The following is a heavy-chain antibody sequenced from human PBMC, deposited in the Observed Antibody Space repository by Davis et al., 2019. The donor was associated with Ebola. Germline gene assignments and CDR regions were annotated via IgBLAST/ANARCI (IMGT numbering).Heavy chain of an antibody. CDR2: ISVHNGNT. CDR1: GGTFSSYA. Sequence: ASVKVSCKASGGTFSSYAITWVRQAPGQGLEWLGWISVHNGNTNYAQKLQDRVSMTTDTSTSTAYMELRSLTSDDTAVYYCARVSGNYSGGLRFDPWGQGTLVTVSS. J-gene: IGHJ5*02. D-gene: IGHD1-26*01. V-gene: IGHV1-18*01. CDR3: ARVSGNYSGGLRFDP.